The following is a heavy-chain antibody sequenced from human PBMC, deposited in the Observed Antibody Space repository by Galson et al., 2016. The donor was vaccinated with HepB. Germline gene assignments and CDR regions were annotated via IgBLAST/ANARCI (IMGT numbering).Heavy chain of an antibody. V-gene: IGHV4-39*07. CDR3: ARGDDFWSGYSDY. J-gene: IGHJ4*02. CDR2: IYYSGST. CDR1: GGSISSSTYY. Sequence: ETLSLTCTVSGGSISSSTYYWGWIRQPPEKGLEWIGSIYYSGSTNYNPSLKSRVTISVDKSKNQFSLKLSSVTAADTAVYYCARGDDFWSGYSDYWGQGTLVTVSS. D-gene: IGHD3-3*01.